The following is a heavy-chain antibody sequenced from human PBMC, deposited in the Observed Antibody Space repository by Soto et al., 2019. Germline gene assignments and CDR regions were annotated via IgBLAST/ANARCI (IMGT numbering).Heavy chain of an antibody. CDR1: GYTFSDYW. CDR2: IHPGDSDT. CDR3: ARQYFDFWNDSYTGSSYFDL. V-gene: IGHV5-51*01. J-gene: IGHJ2*01. D-gene: IGHD3-3*01. Sequence: PGESLKISCQGSGYTFSDYWIGWVRQMPGKGLEWMGIIHPGDSDTKYSPSFQGQVTISADESISTAYLQWNSLKASDTAIYYCARQYFDFWNDSYTGSSYFDLWGRGTLVTVSS.